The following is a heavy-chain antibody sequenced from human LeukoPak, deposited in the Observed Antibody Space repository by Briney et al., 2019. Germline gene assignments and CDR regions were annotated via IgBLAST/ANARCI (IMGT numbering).Heavy chain of an antibody. Sequence: SETLSLTCAVYGGSFSDYYWTWIRQPPGKGLEWIGEINHSGSTNYNPSLESRVTMSVDTSKDQFSLKLNPVTAADTAVYYCARGRPPRYYYDSSGYYPVYFDYWGQGTLVTVSS. CDR3: ARGRPPRYYYDSSGYYPVYFDY. J-gene: IGHJ4*02. CDR1: GGSFSDYY. CDR2: INHSGST. D-gene: IGHD3-22*01. V-gene: IGHV4-34*01.